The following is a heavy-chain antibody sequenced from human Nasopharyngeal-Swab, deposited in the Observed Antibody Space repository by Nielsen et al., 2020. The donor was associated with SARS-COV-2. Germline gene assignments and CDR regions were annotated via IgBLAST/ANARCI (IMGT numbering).Heavy chain of an antibody. Sequence: SETLSLTCTVSGGSISSSSYYWGWIRQPPGKGLEWIGSIYYSGNTYYNPSLRSRVTISVDTSKNQFSLKLSSVTAADTAVYYCARHHYDFWSGYYEGYFDYWGQGTLVTV. J-gene: IGHJ4*02. CDR3: ARHHYDFWSGYYEGYFDY. CDR2: IYYSGNT. V-gene: IGHV4-39*01. D-gene: IGHD3-3*01. CDR1: GGSISSSSYY.